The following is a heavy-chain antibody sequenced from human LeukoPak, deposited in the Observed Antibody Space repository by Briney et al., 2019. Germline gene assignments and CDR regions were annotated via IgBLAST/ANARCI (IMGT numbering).Heavy chain of an antibody. CDR3: ARGTYYDSSAYSGVRLFDY. CDR2: INPSGGST. V-gene: IGHV1-46*01. D-gene: IGHD3-22*01. J-gene: IGHJ4*02. Sequence: ASVKVSCKASGYTFTSYYMHWVRQAPGQGLEWMGIINPSGGSTSYAQKFQGRVTMTRDTSTSTAYMELSSLTSDDTALYYCARGTYYDSSAYSGVRLFDYWGQGTLVTVSS. CDR1: GYTFTSYY.